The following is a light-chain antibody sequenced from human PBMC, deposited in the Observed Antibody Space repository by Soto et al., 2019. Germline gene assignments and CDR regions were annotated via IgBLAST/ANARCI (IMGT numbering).Light chain of an antibody. CDR3: HQSYSIPNT. Sequence: DIQMTQSPSSLSASVGDRVTITCRASQSIDSHLSWYQQKPGKAPKLLIYDASSLQSGVPSTFSGGGSGTGFTLTISSLQPEDFATYFCHQSYSIPNTFGQGTKVEIK. CDR1: QSIDSH. V-gene: IGKV1-39*01. CDR2: DAS. J-gene: IGKJ2*01.